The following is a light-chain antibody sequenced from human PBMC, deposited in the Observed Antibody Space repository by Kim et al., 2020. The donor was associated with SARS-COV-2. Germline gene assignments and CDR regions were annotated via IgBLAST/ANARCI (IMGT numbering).Light chain of an antibody. CDR3: QQYHILPPT. CDR1: QDINIY. J-gene: IGKJ4*01. Sequence: DIQMTQSPSSLSASVGDTVTITCQASQDINIYLNWYQHKPGSPPRLLIYDISNLQRVVPSRFSGSRSGAVFTFTISSLQPEDFSTYYCQQYHILPPTFGGGTKVDIK. V-gene: IGKV1-33*01. CDR2: DIS.